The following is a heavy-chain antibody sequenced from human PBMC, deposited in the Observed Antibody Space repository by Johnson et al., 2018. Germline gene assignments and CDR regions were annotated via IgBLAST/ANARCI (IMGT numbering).Heavy chain of an antibody. CDR1: KFTFSSYW. Sequence: VQLQESGGGLVQTGGSLRLSCAASKFTFSSYWMHWVRQAPGKGLVWVARINTDGSSTSYADPVKGRFTISRDNAKNTLYLQMNSLRAEDTDVYYCARGDFWSDILWYFDYWGQGTLVTLSS. D-gene: IGHD3-3*01. V-gene: IGHV3-74*01. CDR3: ARGDFWSDILWYFDY. CDR2: INTDGSST. J-gene: IGHJ4*02.